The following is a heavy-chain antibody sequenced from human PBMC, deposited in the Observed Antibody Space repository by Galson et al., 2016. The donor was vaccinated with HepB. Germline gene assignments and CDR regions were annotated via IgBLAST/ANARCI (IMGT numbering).Heavy chain of an antibody. Sequence: SLRLSCAASGFTFSSRGMNWVRQAPGKGLEWVSVITTNGGSTYYADSVKGRFTISRDNSKSTLFLQMNSLRAEDSAVYYCATAAYWPPRFDNWGQGTLVTVSS. V-gene: IGHV3-23*01. J-gene: IGHJ4*02. D-gene: IGHD2-8*02. CDR1: GFTFSSRG. CDR2: ITTNGGST. CDR3: ATAAYWPPRFDN.